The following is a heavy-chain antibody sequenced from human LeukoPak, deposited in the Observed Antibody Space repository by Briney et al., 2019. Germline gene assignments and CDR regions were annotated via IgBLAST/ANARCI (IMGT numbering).Heavy chain of an antibody. CDR3: AKSKSLLWFGELSPHY. CDR1: GFTVSSNY. CDR2: IYSGGST. J-gene: IGHJ4*02. V-gene: IGHV3-53*01. D-gene: IGHD3-10*01. Sequence: PGGSLRLSCAASGFTVSSNYMSWVRQAPGKGLEWVSVIYSGGSTYYADSVKGRFTISRDNSKNTLYLQMNSLRAEDTAVYYCAKSKSLLWFGELSPHYWGQGTLVTVSS.